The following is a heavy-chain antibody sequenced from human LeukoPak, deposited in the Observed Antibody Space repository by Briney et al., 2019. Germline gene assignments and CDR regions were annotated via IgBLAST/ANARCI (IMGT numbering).Heavy chain of an antibody. Sequence: AGGSLRLSCAASGFTFSSYAMSWVRQAPGKGLEWVSVIYSGGSTYYADSVKGRFTISRDNSKNTLYLQMNSLRAEDTAVYYCAGPVRGVAAAGTLDYWGQGTLVTVSS. CDR1: GFTFSSYA. CDR3: AGPVRGVAAAGTLDY. CDR2: IYSGGST. J-gene: IGHJ4*02. V-gene: IGHV3-53*01. D-gene: IGHD6-13*01.